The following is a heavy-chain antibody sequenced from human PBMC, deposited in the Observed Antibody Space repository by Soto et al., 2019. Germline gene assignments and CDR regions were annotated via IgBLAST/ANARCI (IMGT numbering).Heavy chain of an antibody. D-gene: IGHD1-26*01. Sequence: PSETLSLTCIVSCGSISSHYWSWVRQAPGKGLEWIGHIYYRGSTSYNPSLRSRSTISVDTSNNQFSLKLNSVTTADTAVYYCARDGREASGMDVWGKGTKVTVSS. CDR2: IYYRGST. CDR1: CGSISSHY. CDR3: ARDGREASGMDV. J-gene: IGHJ6*04. V-gene: IGHV4-59*11.